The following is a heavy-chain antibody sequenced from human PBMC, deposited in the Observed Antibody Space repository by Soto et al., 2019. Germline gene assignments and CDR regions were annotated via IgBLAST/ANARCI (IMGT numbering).Heavy chain of an antibody. CDR3: ARGDSSGYIDWGGSYFAY. Sequence: QVQLVQSGAEVKNPGASVKVSCKASGYTFTGYYIHWVRQAPGQGLEWMGWINPNNGGTKYAQKFQGWVTMTRDKSTNTASMELRRRRSDATALYYCARGDSSGYIDWGGSYFAYWGQGTLVTVPS. CDR2: INPNNGGT. CDR1: GYTFTGYY. V-gene: IGHV1-2*04. J-gene: IGHJ4*02. D-gene: IGHD3-22*01.